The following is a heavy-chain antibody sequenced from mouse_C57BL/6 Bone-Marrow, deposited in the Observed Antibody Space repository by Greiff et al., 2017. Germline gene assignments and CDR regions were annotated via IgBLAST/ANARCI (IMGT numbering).Heavy chain of an antibody. CDR2: IDPNSGGT. CDR1: GYTFTSYW. Sequence: VQLQQPGAELVKPGASVKLSCKASGYTFTSYWMHWVKQRPGRGLEWIGRIDPNSGGTKYNEKFKSKATLTVDKPSSTAYMQLSSLTSEDSAVYYCAKREGFYYGYDNYAMDYWGQGTSVTVSS. CDR3: AKREGFYYGYDNYAMDY. V-gene: IGHV1-72*01. D-gene: IGHD2-2*01. J-gene: IGHJ4*01.